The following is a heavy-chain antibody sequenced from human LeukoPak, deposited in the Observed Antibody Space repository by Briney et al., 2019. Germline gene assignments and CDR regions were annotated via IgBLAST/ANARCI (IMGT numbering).Heavy chain of an antibody. Sequence: GTSLTPSCAASGFTFDDYAMHWFRQAPGKGLEWVSGISWNSGSIVYADSVKGRFTISRDRTKNSLYLQMNSLRAEDMALYYCARGNGYSTSGYVDYWGQGTLVTVSS. D-gene: IGHD6-13*01. CDR1: GFTFDDYA. V-gene: IGHV3-9*03. CDR2: ISWNSGSI. CDR3: ARGNGYSTSGYVDY. J-gene: IGHJ4*02.